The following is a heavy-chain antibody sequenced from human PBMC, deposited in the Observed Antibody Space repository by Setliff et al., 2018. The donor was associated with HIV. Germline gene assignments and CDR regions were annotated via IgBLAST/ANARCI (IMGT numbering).Heavy chain of an antibody. CDR1: AYTFTSYG. J-gene: IGHJ5*02. V-gene: IGHV1-18*01. CDR2: ISVYNGDT. Sequence: ASVKVSCKASAYTFTSYGIAWVRQAPGQGLEWMGWISVYNGDTKYAQKLQDRVTMTIDTATRTAYMEVRSLRSDDTAVYYCAREPSGWYSKDNWFDPWGQGTLVTVSS. CDR3: AREPSGWYSKDNWFDP. D-gene: IGHD6-19*01.